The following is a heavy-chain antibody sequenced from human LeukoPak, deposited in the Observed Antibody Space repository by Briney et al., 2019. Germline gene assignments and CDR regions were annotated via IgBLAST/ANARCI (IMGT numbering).Heavy chain of an antibody. D-gene: IGHD6-13*01. V-gene: IGHV4-38-2*01. Sequence: PSETLSLTCAVSGYSISSGYYWGWIRQPPGKGLEWIGSIYHSGSTYYNPSLKSRVTISVDTSRNQFSLKLSSVTAADTAVYYCARLNRHSSSWYAIGYYFDYWGQGTLVTVSS. J-gene: IGHJ4*02. CDR3: ARLNRHSSSWYAIGYYFDY. CDR1: GYSISSGYY. CDR2: IYHSGST.